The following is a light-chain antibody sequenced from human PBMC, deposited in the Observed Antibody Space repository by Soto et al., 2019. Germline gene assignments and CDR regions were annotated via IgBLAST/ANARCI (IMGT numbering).Light chain of an antibody. J-gene: IGLJ1*01. CDR3: SSYTSSATLYV. CDR1: SSDVGGYNY. V-gene: IGLV2-14*01. CDR2: GVS. Sequence: QSALTQPASVSGSPGQSITISCTGTSSDVGGYNYVSWYQQHPGKAPKLMIYGVSNRPSGVSNRFSGSKSGNTASLTISGLLAEDEADYYCSSYTSSATLYVFGTGTKLTVL.